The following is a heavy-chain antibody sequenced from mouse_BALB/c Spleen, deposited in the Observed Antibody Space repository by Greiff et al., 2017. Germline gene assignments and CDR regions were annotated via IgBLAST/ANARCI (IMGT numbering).Heavy chain of an antibody. Sequence: VKLQQSGPGLVQPSQSLSITCTVSGFSLTSYGVHWVRQSPGKGLEWLGVIWSGGSTDYNAAFISRLSISKDNSKSQVFFKMNSLQANDTAIYYCARNPHHYAMDYWGQGTSVTVSS. V-gene: IGHV2-2*02. CDR1: GFSLTSYG. CDR2: IWSGGST. J-gene: IGHJ4*01. CDR3: ARNPHHYAMDY.